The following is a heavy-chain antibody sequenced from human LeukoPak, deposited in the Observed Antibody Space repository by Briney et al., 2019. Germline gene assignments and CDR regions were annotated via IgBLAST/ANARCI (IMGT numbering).Heavy chain of an antibody. CDR1: GFXFSSYE. D-gene: IGHD5-18*01. CDR2: ISSSGSTI. CDR3: ARDDSYGLDY. V-gene: IGHV3-48*03. J-gene: IGHJ4*02. Sequence: PGGSLRLSCAASGFXFSSYEINWVRQAPGKGLEWVSYISSSGSTIYYADSVKGRFTISRDNAKNSLYLQMNSLRAEDTAVYYCARDDSYGLDYWGQGTRVTVSS.